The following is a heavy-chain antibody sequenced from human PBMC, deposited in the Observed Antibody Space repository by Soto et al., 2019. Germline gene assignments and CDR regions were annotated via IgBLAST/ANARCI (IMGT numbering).Heavy chain of an antibody. CDR1: GFTFSKYA. Sequence: GGSLRLSCTASGFTFSKYAMTWVRQAPGKGLEWVSSIRGGGDDTYYADSVKGRFTISRDNSKNTVYLQMNSLRAEDTAVYYCVKDVGTIIINWFDPWGQGTLVTVSS. J-gene: IGHJ5*02. CDR2: IRGGGDDT. CDR3: VKDVGTIIINWFDP. D-gene: IGHD1-1*01. V-gene: IGHV3-23*01.